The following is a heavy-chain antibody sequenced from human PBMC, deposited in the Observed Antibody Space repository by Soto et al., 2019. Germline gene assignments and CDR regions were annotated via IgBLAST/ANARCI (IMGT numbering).Heavy chain of an antibody. V-gene: IGHV1-3*01. Sequence: GASVKVSWKASGYTFTSYAMHWVRQAPGQRLEWMGWINAGNGNTKYSQKFQGRVTITRDTSASTAYMELSSLRSEDTAVYYCARSYHPYYYGSGRNWFDPWGQGTLVTVSS. D-gene: IGHD3-10*01. CDR2: INAGNGNT. CDR3: ARSYHPYYYGSGRNWFDP. CDR1: GYTFTSYA. J-gene: IGHJ5*02.